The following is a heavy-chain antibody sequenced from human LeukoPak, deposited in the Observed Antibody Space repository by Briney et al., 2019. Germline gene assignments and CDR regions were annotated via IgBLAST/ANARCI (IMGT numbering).Heavy chain of an antibody. J-gene: IGHJ4*02. Sequence: SETLSLTCTVSGGSISSYYWSWIRQPPGKGLEWIGYIYYSGSTNYNPSLKSRVTISVDTSKNQFSLKLSSVTAAGTAVYYCATSYSSGWYHHDYWGQGTLVTVSS. CDR2: IYYSGST. V-gene: IGHV4-59*01. D-gene: IGHD6-19*01. CDR1: GGSISSYY. CDR3: ATSYSSGWYHHDY.